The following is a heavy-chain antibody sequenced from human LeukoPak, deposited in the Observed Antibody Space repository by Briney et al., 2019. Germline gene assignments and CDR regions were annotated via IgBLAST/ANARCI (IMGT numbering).Heavy chain of an antibody. CDR1: GFTFDDYA. CDR3: AKDRDVSPYSRAGGGGFDP. D-gene: IGHD6-13*01. J-gene: IGHJ5*02. V-gene: IGHV3-9*01. CDR2: ISWNSGSI. Sequence: GRSLRLSCAASGFTFDDYAMHWVRQAPGKGLERVSGISWNSGSIGYADSVKGRFTISRDNAKNSLYLQMNSLRAEDTALYYCAKDRDVSPYSRAGGGGFDPWGQGTLVTVSS.